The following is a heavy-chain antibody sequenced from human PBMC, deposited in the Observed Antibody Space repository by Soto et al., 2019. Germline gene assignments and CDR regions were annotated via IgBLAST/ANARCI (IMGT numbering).Heavy chain of an antibody. V-gene: IGHV3-21*01. Sequence: EVQPVESGGGLVKPGGSLRLSCAASGFTFSSCSMNWVRQAPGKGLDWVSSISSDSYYIYYADSVRGRFTISRDKAKNSLYLQMNNLRADDTAVYYCSRRCGYDGPDNWGQGTLVTVSS. CDR3: SRRCGYDGPDN. D-gene: IGHD5-12*01. CDR2: ISSDSYYI. CDR1: GFTFSSCS. J-gene: IGHJ4*02.